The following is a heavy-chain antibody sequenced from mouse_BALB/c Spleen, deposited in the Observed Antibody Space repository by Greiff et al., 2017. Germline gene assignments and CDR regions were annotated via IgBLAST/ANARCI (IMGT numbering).Heavy chain of an antibody. CDR2: INSNGGST. J-gene: IGHJ4*01. CDR1: GFTFSSYG. CDR3: ARGGTHYYGYGAMDY. D-gene: IGHD1-2*01. V-gene: IGHV5-6-3*01. Sequence: EVKLVESGGGLVQPGGSLKLSCAASGFTFSSYGMSWVRQTPDKRLELVATINSNGGSTYYPDSVKGRFTISRDNAKNTLYLQMSSLKSEDTAMYYCARGGTHYYGYGAMDYWGQGTSGTVSS.